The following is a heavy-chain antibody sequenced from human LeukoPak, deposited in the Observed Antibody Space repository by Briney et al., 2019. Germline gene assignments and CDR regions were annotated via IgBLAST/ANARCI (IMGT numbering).Heavy chain of an antibody. Sequence: PGGSLRLSCVASEFTFSGHAMNWVRQAPGKGLEWVSSISGGGESTYYADSVKGRFTVSRDNSKNTLYLQINSFRGEDTAVYYCAKGKYSSGGVPDYWGQGTLVTVSS. D-gene: IGHD6-19*01. CDR2: ISGGGEST. V-gene: IGHV3-23*01. J-gene: IGHJ4*02. CDR3: AKGKYSSGGVPDY. CDR1: EFTFSGHA.